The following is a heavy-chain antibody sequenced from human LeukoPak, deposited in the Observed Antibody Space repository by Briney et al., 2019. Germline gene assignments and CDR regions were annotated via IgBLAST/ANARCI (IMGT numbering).Heavy chain of an antibody. D-gene: IGHD1-26*01. Sequence: GGSLRLSCAASGFTFSSYSMNWVRQAPGKGLEWVSSISSSSSYIYYADSVKGRFTISRDNAKNSLYLQMNSLRAEDTAVYYCARERNVQVGATGWFDPWGQGTLVTVSS. CDR2: ISSSSSYI. V-gene: IGHV3-21*01. CDR1: GFTFSSYS. CDR3: ARERNVQVGATGWFDP. J-gene: IGHJ5*02.